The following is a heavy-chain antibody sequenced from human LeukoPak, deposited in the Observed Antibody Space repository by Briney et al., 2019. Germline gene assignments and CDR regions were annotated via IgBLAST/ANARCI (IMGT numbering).Heavy chain of an antibody. Sequence: ASVKVSCKASGYTFTSYAMNWVRQAPGQGLEWMGWINTDTGNPTYAQGFTGRFVFSLDTSVSTAYLQISSLKAEDTAVYYCAREKDIVLMVYAPPGGYYYYYMDVWGKGTTVTVSS. CDR2: INTDTGNP. V-gene: IGHV7-4-1*02. D-gene: IGHD2-8*01. J-gene: IGHJ6*03. CDR3: AREKDIVLMVYAPPGGYYYYYMDV. CDR1: GYTFTSYA.